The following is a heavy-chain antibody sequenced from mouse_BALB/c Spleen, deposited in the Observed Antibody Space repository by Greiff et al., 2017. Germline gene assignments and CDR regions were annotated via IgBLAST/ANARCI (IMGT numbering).Heavy chain of an antibody. CDR3: TRIYYDLAWFAY. Sequence: VQLQQSGTVLARPGASVKMSCKASGYSFTSYWMHWVKQRPGQGLEWIGAIYPGNSDTSYNQKFKGKAKLTAVTSASTAYMELSSLTNEDSAVYYCTRIYYDLAWFAYWGQGTLVTVSA. D-gene: IGHD2-4*01. J-gene: IGHJ3*01. CDR2: IYPGNSDT. CDR1: GYSFTSYW. V-gene: IGHV1-5*01.